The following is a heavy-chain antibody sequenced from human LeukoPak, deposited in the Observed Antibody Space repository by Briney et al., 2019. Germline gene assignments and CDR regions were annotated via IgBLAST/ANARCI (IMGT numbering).Heavy chain of an antibody. Sequence: PGGSLRLSCAASGFTVSSSYMSWVRQAPGKGLVWVSVIYNNGGTYYADSVRGRFTIPRDNSKNTLYLQMNSLRAEDTAVYYCARDSPLYGYVTDYWGQGTLVTVSS. CDR1: GFTVSSSY. D-gene: IGHD5-18*01. CDR3: ARDSPLYGYVTDY. V-gene: IGHV3-66*01. CDR2: IYNNGGT. J-gene: IGHJ4*02.